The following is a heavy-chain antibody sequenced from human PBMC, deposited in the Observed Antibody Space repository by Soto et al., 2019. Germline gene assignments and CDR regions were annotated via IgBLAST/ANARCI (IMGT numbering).Heavy chain of an antibody. CDR2: IIPIVGTA. J-gene: IGHJ6*02. CDR3: ARQGAATPTGYGMAV. Sequence: SVKVSCKASGGTFSSYAISWVRQAPGQGLEWMGGIIPIVGTANYAQKFQGRVTITADKSTSTAYMELSSLRSEDTAMYYCARQGAATPTGYGMAVWGQGTTVTFYS. CDR1: GGTFSSYA. D-gene: IGHD1-1*01. V-gene: IGHV1-69*06.